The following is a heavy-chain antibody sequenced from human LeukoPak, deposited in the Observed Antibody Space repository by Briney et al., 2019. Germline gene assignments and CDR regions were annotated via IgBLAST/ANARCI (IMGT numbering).Heavy chain of an antibody. J-gene: IGHJ4*02. CDR2: ISGSGGST. CDR1: GFTFSSYA. D-gene: IGHD6-19*01. CDR3: AKDSSGWSVAQTVDY. Sequence: PSGGSLRLSCAASGFTFSSYAMSWVRQAPGKGLEWVSAISGSGGSTYYADSVKGRFTISRDNSKNTLYLQMNSLRAEDTAVYYCAKDSSGWSVAQTVDYWGQGTLVTVSS. V-gene: IGHV3-23*01.